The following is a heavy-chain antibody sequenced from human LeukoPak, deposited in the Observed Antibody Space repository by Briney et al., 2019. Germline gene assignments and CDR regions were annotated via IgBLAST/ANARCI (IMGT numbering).Heavy chain of an antibody. J-gene: IGHJ4*02. Sequence: GGSLRLSCAASGFAFSTYAMNWVRQAPGKGLEWVAVISYDGSNKYYADSVKGRFTISRGNSKNTLYLQLNSLRPEDTAVYYCARDQLAYSSYDTLFDYWGQGSLVTVSS. CDR2: ISYDGSNK. V-gene: IGHV3-30*04. CDR3: ARDQLAYSSYDTLFDY. D-gene: IGHD5-12*01. CDR1: GFAFSTYA.